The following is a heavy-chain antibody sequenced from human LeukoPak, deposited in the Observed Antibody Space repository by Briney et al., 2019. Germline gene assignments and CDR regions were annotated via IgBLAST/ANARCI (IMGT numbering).Heavy chain of an antibody. CDR2: MNPNSGNT. CDR3: AAAPRRIAVAGTRYY. Sequence: GASVKVSCKASGYTFTSYDINWVRQATGQGLEWMGWMNPNSGNTGYAQKFQGRVTMTRNTSISTAYMELSSLRSEDTAVYYCAAAPRRIAVAGTRYYWGQEPWSPSPQ. D-gene: IGHD6-19*01. V-gene: IGHV1-8*01. CDR1: GYTFTSYD. J-gene: IGHJ4*01.